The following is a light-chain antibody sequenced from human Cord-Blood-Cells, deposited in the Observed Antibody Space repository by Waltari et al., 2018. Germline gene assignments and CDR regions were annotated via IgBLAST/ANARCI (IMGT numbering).Light chain of an antibody. Sequence: QSALTQPASVSGSPGQSITISCTGTSSDVGGYNYVPWYQQHPSKAPKLMIYDVSNRPSGVSNRFSCSKSGNTASLTISGLQAEDEADYYCSSYTSSSTLLFGGGTKLTVL. J-gene: IGLJ3*02. CDR2: DVS. V-gene: IGLV2-14*03. CDR3: SSYTSSSTLL. CDR1: SSDVGGYNY.